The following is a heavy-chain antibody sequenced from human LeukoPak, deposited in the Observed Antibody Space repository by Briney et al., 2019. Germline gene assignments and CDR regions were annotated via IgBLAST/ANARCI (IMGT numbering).Heavy chain of an antibody. J-gene: IGHJ4*02. Sequence: GGSLRLSCAVSGFTFSSYAMTWVRQAPDTGLEWVSAIGCSDGSTYYADSVKGRFIISRDDSPNTLYLQMNSRSAEDTAVYDCAKVETSGGANCYALDYWGQGTLVTVSS. CDR1: GFTFSSYA. CDR2: IGCSDGST. D-gene: IGHD2-2*01. CDR3: AKVETSGGANCYALDY. V-gene: IGHV3-23*01.